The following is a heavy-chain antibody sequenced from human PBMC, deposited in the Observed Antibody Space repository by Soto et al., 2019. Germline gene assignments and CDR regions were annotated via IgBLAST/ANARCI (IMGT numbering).Heavy chain of an antibody. Sequence: SETLSLTCTVSGGSISSSSYYWGWIRQPPGKGLEWIGSIYYSGSTYYNPSLKSRVTISVDTSKNQFSLKLSSVTAADTAVYYCARQFLYSSSWYYYYGMDVWGQGTTVTVSS. CDR1: GGSISSSSYY. CDR2: IYYSGST. J-gene: IGHJ6*02. V-gene: IGHV4-39*01. CDR3: ARQFLYSSSWYYYYGMDV. D-gene: IGHD6-13*01.